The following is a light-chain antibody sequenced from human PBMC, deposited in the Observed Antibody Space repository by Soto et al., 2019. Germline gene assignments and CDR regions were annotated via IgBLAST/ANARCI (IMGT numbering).Light chain of an antibody. CDR1: QSISSW. V-gene: IGKV1-5*01. J-gene: IGKJ4*01. CDR3: QKYEDAPLS. CDR2: DAS. Sequence: ILMTQSPSSLYASDGDRVTITCRASQSISSWLAWYQQMPGKSPKSLIYDASSLHSGVSSRFSGSRSGTDFTLTISSLQPGDVATYYCQKYEDAPLSFCGGTNVDI.